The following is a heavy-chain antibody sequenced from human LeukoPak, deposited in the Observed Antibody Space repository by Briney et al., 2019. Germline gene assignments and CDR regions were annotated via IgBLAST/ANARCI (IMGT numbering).Heavy chain of an antibody. J-gene: IGHJ4*02. CDR1: GFTFSSYS. D-gene: IGHD3-10*01. CDR3: ARGGQAGTGDF. Sequence: GGSLRLSCAASGFTFSSYSMSWVRQSPGKGLEWVANTKQDGSEKFHVDSVKGRFTISRDNAKDSLYLEMNSLRAEDTAVYYCARGGQAGTGDFWGQGTLVTVSS. V-gene: IGHV3-7*04. CDR2: TKQDGSEK.